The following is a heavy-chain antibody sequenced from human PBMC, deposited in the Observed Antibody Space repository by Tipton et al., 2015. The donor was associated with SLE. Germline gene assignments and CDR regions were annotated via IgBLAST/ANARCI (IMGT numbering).Heavy chain of an antibody. J-gene: IGHJ4*02. CDR1: GGSSSGYY. Sequence: TLSLTCGVYGGSSSGYYWSWIRQSPGKGLEWIGDIHDSGDSNYDPSLKSRVTISVDTSKNQISLNVRSVTAADTAVYYCARVDTAMVFPFGGYYLDYWGQGILVTVSS. CDR3: ARVDTAMVFPFGGYYLDY. CDR2: IHDSGDS. D-gene: IGHD5-18*01. V-gene: IGHV4-34*01.